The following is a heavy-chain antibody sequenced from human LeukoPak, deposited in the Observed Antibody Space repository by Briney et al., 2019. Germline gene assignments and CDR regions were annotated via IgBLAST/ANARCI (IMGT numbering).Heavy chain of an antibody. CDR2: IYYSGST. J-gene: IGHJ5*02. CDR3: ARDNAFSPFDP. Sequence: SETLSLTCAVSGGSISSGGYYWSWIRQHPGKGLEWIGYIYYSGSTYYNPSLKSRVTISVDTSKNQFSLKLSSVTAADTAVYYCARDNAFSPFDPWGQGTLVTVSS. D-gene: IGHD2/OR15-2a*01. CDR1: GGSISSGGYY. V-gene: IGHV4-31*11.